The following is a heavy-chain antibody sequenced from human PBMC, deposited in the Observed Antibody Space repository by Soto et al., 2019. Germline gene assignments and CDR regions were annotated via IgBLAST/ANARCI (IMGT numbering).Heavy chain of an antibody. J-gene: IGHJ4*02. CDR2: ISYDGSNK. V-gene: IGHV3-30-3*01. CDR3: AKDKGYCSGGSCYFDY. CDR1: GVTFSSYA. D-gene: IGHD2-15*01. Sequence: GGSLRLSCAASGVTFSSYAMHWVRQAPGKGLEWVAVISYDGSNKYYADSVKGRFTISRDNSKNRLYLQMNSLRAEDTAVYYCAKDKGYCSGGSCYFDYWGQGPLVTVSS.